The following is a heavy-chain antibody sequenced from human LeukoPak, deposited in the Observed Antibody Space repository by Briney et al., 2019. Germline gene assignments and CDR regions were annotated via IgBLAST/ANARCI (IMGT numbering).Heavy chain of an antibody. CDR2: IYTSGST. D-gene: IGHD2-2*01. J-gene: IGHJ4*02. Sequence: SETLSLTCTVSGASLSSYYWTWIRQPAGKGLEWIGRIYTSGSTNYNPSLKSRVTMSVDTSKNQFSLKLSSVTAADTAVYYCARRSADSSSSRGFDYWGQGTLVTVSS. V-gene: IGHV4-4*07. CDR3: ARRSADSSSSRGFDY. CDR1: GASLSSYY.